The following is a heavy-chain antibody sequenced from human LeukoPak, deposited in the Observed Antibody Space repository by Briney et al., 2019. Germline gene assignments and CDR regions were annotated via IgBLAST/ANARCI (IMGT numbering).Heavy chain of an antibody. D-gene: IGHD3-9*01. Sequence: GGSLRLSCAASGFTFSNYWMSWVRQAPGKGLEWVANIKHNGGDKHYVDSVKGRFTIARDSAKNSLNLQMNSLRAEDTAVYYCARGGNYDILTGYIFDYWGQGTLVTVSS. V-gene: IGHV3-7*03. CDR3: ARGGNYDILTGYIFDY. CDR1: GFTFSNYW. J-gene: IGHJ4*02. CDR2: IKHNGGDK.